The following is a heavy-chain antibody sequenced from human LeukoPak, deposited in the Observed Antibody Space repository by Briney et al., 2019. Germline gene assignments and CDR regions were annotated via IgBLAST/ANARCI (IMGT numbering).Heavy chain of an antibody. CDR1: GFTFDDYA. CDR3: AKVECSGGSCYHLDAFDI. Sequence: GGSLRLSCAASGFTFDDYAMHWVRQAPGKGLEWVSGISWNSGSIGYADSVKGRFTISRDNAKNPLYLQMNSLRAEDTALYYCAKVECSGGSCYHLDAFDIWGQGTMVTVSS. V-gene: IGHV3-9*01. CDR2: ISWNSGSI. D-gene: IGHD2-15*01. J-gene: IGHJ3*02.